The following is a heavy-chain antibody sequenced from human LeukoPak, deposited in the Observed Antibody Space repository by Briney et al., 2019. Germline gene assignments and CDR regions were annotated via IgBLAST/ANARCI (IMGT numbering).Heavy chain of an antibody. CDR3: AREGQGQQLVLGYYYYYMDA. CDR2: INPNSGGT. V-gene: IGHV1-2*02. J-gene: IGHJ6*03. D-gene: IGHD6-13*01. CDR1: GYTFTGYY. Sequence: ASVKVSCKASGYTFTGYYMHWVRQAPGQGLEWMGWINPNSGGTNYAQKFQGRVTMTRDTSISTAYMELSRLRSDDTAVYYCAREGQGQQLVLGYYYYYMDAWGKGTTVTVSS.